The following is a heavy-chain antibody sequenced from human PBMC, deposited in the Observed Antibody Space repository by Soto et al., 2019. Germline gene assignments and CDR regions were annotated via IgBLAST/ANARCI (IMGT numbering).Heavy chain of an antibody. CDR3: AREDANNWVDP. J-gene: IGHJ5*02. V-gene: IGHV4-61*01. CDR1: GVSVNTGSFY. Sequence: QVQLQESGPGLVKPTETLSLTCTVSGVSVNTGSFYWSWIRQPPGKGLEWIGYISYSGSTNYNPSPKSRVTISVDTSKDQFSLKLNSVTAADTAVYSCAREDANNWVDPWGQVTLVTVSS. CDR2: ISYSGST.